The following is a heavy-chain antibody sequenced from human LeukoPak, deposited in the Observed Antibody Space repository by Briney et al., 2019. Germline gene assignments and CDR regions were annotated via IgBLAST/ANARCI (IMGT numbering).Heavy chain of an antibody. CDR3: AREGWTRYCSGGTCYPKSVDY. Sequence: RTGGSLRLSCTASGFTFSDYYMTWIRQAPGKGLEWLSYISSSGNTIYYADSVKGRFTISRDNAKNSLYLQMNSLRAEDTAVYYCAREGWTRYCSGGTCYPKSVDYWGQGTLVTVSS. CDR1: GFTFSDYY. J-gene: IGHJ4*02. D-gene: IGHD2-15*01. V-gene: IGHV3-11*04. CDR2: ISSSGNTI.